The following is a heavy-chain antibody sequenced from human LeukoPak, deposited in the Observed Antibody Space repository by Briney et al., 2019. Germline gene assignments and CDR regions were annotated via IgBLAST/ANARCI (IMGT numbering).Heavy chain of an antibody. Sequence: GGSLRLSCAASGFTFSSYAMSWVRQAPGKGLEWVSVIYRGNNTYYADSVKGRFTISRDNSRNTLYLQMNSLRAEDTAIYYCAREGSNYGPFDYWGQGTLVTVSS. CDR1: GFTFSSYA. V-gene: IGHV3-23*03. CDR3: AREGSNYGPFDY. CDR2: IYRGNNT. J-gene: IGHJ4*02. D-gene: IGHD4-11*01.